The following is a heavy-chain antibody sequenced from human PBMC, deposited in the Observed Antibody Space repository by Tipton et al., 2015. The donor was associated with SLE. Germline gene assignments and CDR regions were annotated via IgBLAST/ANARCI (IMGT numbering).Heavy chain of an antibody. Sequence: TLSLTCTVSGGSISSSSYYLGWIRQPPGKGLEWIGSIYCSGRTYYNPSLKSRVTISVDTSKNQFSLKLSSVTAADTSVYYCVGCGPDALYYYYMDVWGIGTTVTVYS. J-gene: IGHJ6*03. D-gene: IGHD2-21*01. CDR3: VGCGPDALYYYYMDV. CDR2: IYCSGRT. CDR1: GGSISSSSYY. V-gene: IGHV4-39*01.